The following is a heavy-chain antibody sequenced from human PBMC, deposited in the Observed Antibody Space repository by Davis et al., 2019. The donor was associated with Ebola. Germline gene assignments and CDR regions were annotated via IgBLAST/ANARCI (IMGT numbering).Heavy chain of an antibody. J-gene: IGHJ5*02. V-gene: IGHV1-2*02. CDR3: AREKSSTSSRWFDP. D-gene: IGHD2-2*01. CDR2: INPNSGGT. Sequence: ASVKVSCKASGYTFTGYLMHWVRQAPGQGLEWMGWINPNSGGTSYAQSLQGRVTMTRDTSISTVYMELSSLRSNDTAVYYCAREKSSTSSRWFDPWGQGTLVTVSS. CDR1: GYTFTGYL.